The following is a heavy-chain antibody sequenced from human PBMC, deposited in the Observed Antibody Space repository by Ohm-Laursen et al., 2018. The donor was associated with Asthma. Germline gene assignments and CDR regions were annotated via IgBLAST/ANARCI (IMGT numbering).Heavy chain of an antibody. J-gene: IGHJ4*02. V-gene: IGHV3-30-3*01. CDR1: GFTFSSYA. CDR3: AKGPVSN. CDR2: ISYDGSNK. Sequence: SLRLSCAASGFTFSSYAMHWVRQAPGKGLEWVAVISYDGSNKYYADSVKGRFTISRDNSKNTLYLQMNSLRAEDTAVYYCAKGPVSNWGQGTLVTVSS.